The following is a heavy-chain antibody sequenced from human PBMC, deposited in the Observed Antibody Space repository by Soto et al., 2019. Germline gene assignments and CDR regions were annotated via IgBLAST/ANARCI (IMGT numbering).Heavy chain of an antibody. V-gene: IGHV3-74*01. CDR3: ARGLGIAAAGRSDADPRFDY. D-gene: IGHD6-13*01. CDR1: GFTFSSYW. CDR2: INSDGSST. J-gene: IGHJ4*02. Sequence: GGSLRLSCAASGFTFSSYWMHWVRQAPGKGLVWVSRINSDGSSTSYADSVKGRFTISRDNAKNTLYLQMNSLRAEDTAVYYCARGLGIAAAGRSDADPRFDYWGQGTLVTVSS.